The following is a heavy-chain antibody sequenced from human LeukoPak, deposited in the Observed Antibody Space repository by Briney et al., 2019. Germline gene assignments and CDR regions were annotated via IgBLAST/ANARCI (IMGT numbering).Heavy chain of an antibody. V-gene: IGHV3-48*01. CDR3: ARFRNFDY. Sequence: GGSLRLSCAASGFTFSSYSMNWVRQAPGKGLEWVSYISSSSSTIYYADSVKGRFTISRDNAKNSLYLQMNSLRAEDTAVYYCARFRNFDYWGQGTLVTVSS. J-gene: IGHJ4*02. CDR1: GFTFSSYS. CDR2: ISSSSSTI.